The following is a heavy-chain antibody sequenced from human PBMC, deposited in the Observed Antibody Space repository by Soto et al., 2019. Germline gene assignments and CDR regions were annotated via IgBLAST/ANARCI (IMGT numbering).Heavy chain of an antibody. CDR1: GFSFGIYA. Sequence: PGGSLRLSCAASGFSFGIYAMSWVRQAPGKGLEWVSGISGSGGSTYYADSVKGRFTISRDNSKNTLYLQMNSLRAEDTAVYYCAKGSSSWSYNWFDPWGQGTLVTVSS. D-gene: IGHD6-13*01. CDR3: AKGSSSWSYNWFDP. V-gene: IGHV3-23*01. CDR2: ISGSGGST. J-gene: IGHJ5*02.